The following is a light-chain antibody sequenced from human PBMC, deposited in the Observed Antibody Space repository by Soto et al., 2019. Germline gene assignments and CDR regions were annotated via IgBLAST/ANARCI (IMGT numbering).Light chain of an antibody. J-gene: IGKJ3*01. CDR1: QGISSY. CDR3: QQLNSYPLT. Sequence: DIQLTQSPSFLSASVGDRVTITCRASQGISSYFAWYQQKPGKAPKLLIYAASTLHSGVPSRVSGSGSGTEFTLTISSRQPEDFATYYWQQLNSYPLTFGPGTKVYIK. V-gene: IGKV1-9*01. CDR2: AAS.